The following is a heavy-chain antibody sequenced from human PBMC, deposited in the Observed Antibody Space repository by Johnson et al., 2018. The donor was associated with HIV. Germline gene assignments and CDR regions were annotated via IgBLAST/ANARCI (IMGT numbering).Heavy chain of an antibody. Sequence: VQLVESGGGVVRPGGSLRLSCAASGFTFDDYGMSWVRQAPGKGLEWVSAISGSGGSTYYADSVKGRFTISRDNSKNTLYLQMNSLRAEDTAVYYCTTNPVAFDIWGQGTMVTISS. D-gene: IGHD1-14*01. CDR3: TTNPVAFDI. CDR1: GFTFDDYG. CDR2: ISGSGGST. V-gene: IGHV3-23*04. J-gene: IGHJ3*02.